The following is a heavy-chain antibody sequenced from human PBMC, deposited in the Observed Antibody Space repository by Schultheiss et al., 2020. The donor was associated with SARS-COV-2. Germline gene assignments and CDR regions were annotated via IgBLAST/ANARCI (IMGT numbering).Heavy chain of an antibody. CDR2: IKQDGSEK. CDR1: GFTFSSYW. D-gene: IGHD2-2*01. V-gene: IGHV3-7*01. J-gene: IGHJ3*02. Sequence: GGSLRLSCAASGFTFSSYWMSWVRQAPGKGLEWVANIKQDGSEKYYVDSVKGRFTISRDNAKNSLYLQMNSLRAEDTAVYYCASISPEYQGYCSSTSCYPPRAFDIWGQGTMVTVSS. CDR3: ASISPEYQGYCSSTSCYPPRAFDI.